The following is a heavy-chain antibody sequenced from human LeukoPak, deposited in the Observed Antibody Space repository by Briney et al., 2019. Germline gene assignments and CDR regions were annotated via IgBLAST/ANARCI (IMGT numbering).Heavy chain of an antibody. CDR2: ISSSGSTT. CDR3: ARAVQEAAREGFGAFDI. CDR1: EFIFSDYY. V-gene: IGHV3-11*01. J-gene: IGHJ3*02. D-gene: IGHD6-6*01. Sequence: PGGSLRLSCVVSEFIFSDYYMSWIRQAPGKGLEWVSYISSSGSTTYYADSVEGRFTTSRDNAKNSLYLQMNSLRAEDTALYHCARAVQEAAREGFGAFDIWGQGTMVTVSS.